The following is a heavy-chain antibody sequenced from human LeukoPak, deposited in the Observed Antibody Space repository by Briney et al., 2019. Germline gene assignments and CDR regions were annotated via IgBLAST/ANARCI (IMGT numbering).Heavy chain of an antibody. D-gene: IGHD3-22*01. CDR3: ARDYYDSSGYRQLGY. V-gene: IGHV4-34*01. J-gene: IGHJ4*02. Sequence: SETLSLTCAVYGGSFSGYYWSWIRQPPGKGLEWIGEINHSGSTNYNPSLKSRVTISADTSKNQFSLKLSSVTAADTAVYYCARDYYDSSGYRQLGYWGQGTLVTVSS. CDR2: INHSGST. CDR1: GGSFSGYY.